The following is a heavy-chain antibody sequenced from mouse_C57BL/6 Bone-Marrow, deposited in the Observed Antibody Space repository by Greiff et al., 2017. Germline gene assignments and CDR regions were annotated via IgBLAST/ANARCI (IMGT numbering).Heavy chain of an antibody. CDR2: IDPETGGT. Sequence: VQLQQSGAELVRPGASVTLSCKASGYTFTDSEMHWVKQTPVHGLEWIGAIDPETGGTAYNQKFKGTAILTADKSSSTAYMELSSLPSEDSAVDYCARDRGASGSSNCAMDYWGQGTSVTVSS. D-gene: IGHD1-1*01. CDR1: GYTFTDSE. CDR3: ARDRGASGSSNCAMDY. V-gene: IGHV1-15*01. J-gene: IGHJ4*01.